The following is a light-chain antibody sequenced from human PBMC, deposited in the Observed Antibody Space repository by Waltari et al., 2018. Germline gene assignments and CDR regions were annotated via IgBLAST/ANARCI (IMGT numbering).Light chain of an antibody. CDR1: QSLLQSNGNTY. CDR2: GGS. CDR3: VQALAFPLT. V-gene: IGKV2-40*01. Sequence: DIVMTQTQLSLPITPGEPASISCRSSQSLLQSNGNTYLHWYLQKPGQSPQLLIYGGSSRASGVPDRFSGSGSGTDFTLKISKVEAEDVGIYYCVQALAFPLTFGGGTKVEIK. J-gene: IGKJ4*01.